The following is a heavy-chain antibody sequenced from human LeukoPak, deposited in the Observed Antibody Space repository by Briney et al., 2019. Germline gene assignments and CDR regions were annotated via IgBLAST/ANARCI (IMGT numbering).Heavy chain of an antibody. CDR1: GFTFSIRT. Sequence: GGSLRLSCGASGFTFSIRTMNWVRQAPGKGLEWVSTITNDGVATYYADSVRGRFTVSRDNSRNTLYLQMNSLRVEDTAVYYCAPRGIGGVDWFDPWGQGTLVTVSS. CDR2: ITNDGVAT. D-gene: IGHD2-8*02. J-gene: IGHJ5*02. CDR3: APRGIGGVDWFDP. V-gene: IGHV3-23*01.